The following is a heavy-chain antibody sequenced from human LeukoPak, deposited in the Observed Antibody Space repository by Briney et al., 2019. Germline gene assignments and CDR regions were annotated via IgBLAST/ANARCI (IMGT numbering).Heavy chain of an antibody. D-gene: IGHD6-13*01. CDR1: GGSISSRGYY. CDR3: ASTIAAAGPFDY. V-gene: IGHV4-39*01. CDR2: IYYSGHT. J-gene: IGHJ4*02. Sequence: SETLSLTCTVSGGSISSRGYYWGWIRQPPGKGLEWIGTIYYSGHTYYNPSLKSRVTISVDTSKNQFSLKLSSVTAADTAVYYCASTIAAAGPFDYWGQGTLVTVSS.